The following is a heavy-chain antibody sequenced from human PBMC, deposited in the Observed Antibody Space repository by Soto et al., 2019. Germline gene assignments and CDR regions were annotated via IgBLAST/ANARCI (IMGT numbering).Heavy chain of an antibody. Sequence: SVKVSCKGSGNTFTYVYLHWVRQAPGQALEWMGWITPFNGNTKYAQTFQGRITMTTGTSTSTVYMELRSLRSEDTAVYYCARSSGGVFGIIIEGSNWLAPWGQGSLVTVSS. CDR2: ITPFNGNT. CDR1: GNTFTYVY. D-gene: IGHD3-16*02. V-gene: IGHV1-45*02. J-gene: IGHJ5*02. CDR3: ARSSGGVFGIIIEGSNWLAP.